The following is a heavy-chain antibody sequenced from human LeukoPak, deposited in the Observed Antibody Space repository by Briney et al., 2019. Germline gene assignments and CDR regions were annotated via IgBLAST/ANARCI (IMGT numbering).Heavy chain of an antibody. CDR1: NGSFTESFSSYY. D-gene: IGHD6-13*01. CDR3: VGPVYSNTGRQGDS. CDR2: ITHSGSD. V-gene: IGHV4-34*01. Sequence: SETLSLTCAVYNGSFTESFSSYYWTWIRQSPGKALEWIGEITHSGSDNYNPSLRSRVTLSVDTSTKQFCLQLTSVTAADTAIYYCVGPVYSNTGRQGDSWGQGTLVTVSS. J-gene: IGHJ4*02.